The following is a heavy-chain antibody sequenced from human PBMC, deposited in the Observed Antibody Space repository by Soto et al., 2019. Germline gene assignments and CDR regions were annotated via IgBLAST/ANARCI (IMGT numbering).Heavy chain of an antibody. CDR1: GFTFSSYA. CDR3: AKGTSYSSGWYYFDY. CDR2: TSHDGSNT. V-gene: IGHV3-30*18. J-gene: IGHJ4*02. Sequence: SLRLSCAASGFTFSSYAMHWVRQAPGKGLAWVALTSHDGSNTDYADSMKGRTSISRDNSKNTLYLQMDSLRPEDTAVYYCAKGTSYSSGWYYFDYWGQGTLVTVSS. D-gene: IGHD6-19*01.